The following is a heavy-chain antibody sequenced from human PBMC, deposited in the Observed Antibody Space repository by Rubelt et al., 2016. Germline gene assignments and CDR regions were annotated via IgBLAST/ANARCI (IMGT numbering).Heavy chain of an antibody. D-gene: IGHD1-20*01. CDR2: INHSGST. V-gene: IGHV4-34*01. J-gene: IGHJ6*02. CDR3: ARHNSPALMTRGRYGMDV. CDR1: GGSFSGYY. Sequence: QLQLQESGPGLVKPSETLSLTCTVYGGSFSGYYWSWIRQPPGKGLEWIGEINHSGSTNYNPSLKSRVTISVDTSKNQFSLKLSSVTAADTAVYYCARHNSPALMTRGRYGMDVWGQGTTVTVSS.